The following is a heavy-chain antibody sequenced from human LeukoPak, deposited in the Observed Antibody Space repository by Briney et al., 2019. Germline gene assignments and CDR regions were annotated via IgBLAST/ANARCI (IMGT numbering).Heavy chain of an antibody. Sequence: PGGSLRLSCTASGFTFSGYEMTWVRQAPGKGLEWMSHISVNGGAMHYADSVRGRFTTSRDDAKNSLYLHMNSLRVEDTAIYYCARKTDRLGAVGRDRYFDLWGRGTLITVSS. CDR3: ARKTDRLGAVGRDRYFDL. CDR2: ISVNGGAM. D-gene: IGHD6-13*01. CDR1: GFTFSGYE. J-gene: IGHJ2*01. V-gene: IGHV3-48*03.